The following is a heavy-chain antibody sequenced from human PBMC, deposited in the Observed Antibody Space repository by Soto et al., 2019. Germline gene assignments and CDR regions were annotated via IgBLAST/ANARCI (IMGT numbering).Heavy chain of an antibody. CDR3: AKTDQFNPPSSGWANRFDY. CDR1: GFTFSSYA. J-gene: IGHJ4*02. Sequence: EVQLLESGGGLVQPGGSLRLSCAASGFTFSSYAMTWVRQAPGKGLEWVSTISRSGDSTYYRDSVKGRFTISRDNSKNTVYLQMNRLRAEDPAGYYRAKTDQFNPPSSGWANRFDYWGQGTLVTVSS. D-gene: IGHD6-19*01. V-gene: IGHV3-23*01. CDR2: ISRSGDST.